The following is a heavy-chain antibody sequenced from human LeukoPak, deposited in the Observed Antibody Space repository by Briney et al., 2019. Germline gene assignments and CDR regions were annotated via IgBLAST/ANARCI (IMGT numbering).Heavy chain of an antibody. D-gene: IGHD3-10*01. J-gene: IGHJ6*02. V-gene: IGHV3-23*01. Sequence: GGSLRLSCAASGFTFSNYAMSWVRQAPGKGLEWVSAISGSGASTYYADSVKGRFTISRDNSKNTLYLQMNSLRAEDTAVYYCARWHGSGSYYNDNYYYYGMDVWGQGTTVTVSS. CDR1: GFTFSNYA. CDR2: ISGSGAST. CDR3: ARWHGSGSYYNDNYYYYGMDV.